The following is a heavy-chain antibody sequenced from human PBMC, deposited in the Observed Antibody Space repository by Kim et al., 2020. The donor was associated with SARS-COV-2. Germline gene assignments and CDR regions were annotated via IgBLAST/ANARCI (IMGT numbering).Heavy chain of an antibody. V-gene: IGHV4-34*01. D-gene: IGHD4-17*01. J-gene: IGHJ5*02. CDR3: ARGGGRYGGIQSWFDP. CDR2: INHSGST. Sequence: SETLSLTCAVYGGSFSGYYWSWIRQPPGKGLEWIGEINHSGSTNYNPSLKNRVTISVDTSKNQFSLKLSSVTAADTAVYYCARGGGRYGGIQSWFDPWGQGTLVTVSS. CDR1: GGSFSGYY.